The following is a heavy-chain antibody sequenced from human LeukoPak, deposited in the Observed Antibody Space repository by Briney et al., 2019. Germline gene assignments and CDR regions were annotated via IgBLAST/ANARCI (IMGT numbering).Heavy chain of an antibody. CDR2: ISSSSSTI. Sequence: GGSLRLSCAASGFTFSSYSMNWVRQAPGKGLEWVSYISSSSSTIYYADSVKGRFTISRDNSKNTLYLQMNSLRAEDTAVYYCARAAAMSPHYYYYMDVWGKGTTVTISS. CDR3: ARAAAMSPHYYYYMDV. V-gene: IGHV3-48*01. D-gene: IGHD2-2*01. J-gene: IGHJ6*03. CDR1: GFTFSSYS.